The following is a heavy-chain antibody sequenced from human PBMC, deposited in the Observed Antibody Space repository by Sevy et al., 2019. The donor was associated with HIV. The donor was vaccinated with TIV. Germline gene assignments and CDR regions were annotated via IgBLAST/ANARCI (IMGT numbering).Heavy chain of an antibody. CDR2: ISWDGGST. CDR3: AKDYSRIGHRWGAMDV. V-gene: IGHV3-43D*03. Sequence: GGSLRLSCAASGFTFDDYAMHWVRQAPGKGLEWVSLISWDGGSTYYADSVKGRFTISRDNSKNSLYLQVNSLRAEDTALCYCAKDYSRIGHRWGAMDVWGQGTTVTVSS. J-gene: IGHJ6*02. CDR1: GFTFDDYA. D-gene: IGHD1-26*01.